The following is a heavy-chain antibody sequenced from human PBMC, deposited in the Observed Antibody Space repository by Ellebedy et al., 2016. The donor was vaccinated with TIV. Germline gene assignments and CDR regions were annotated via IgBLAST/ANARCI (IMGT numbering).Heavy chain of an antibody. CDR2: FIFTTDTT. Sequence: GGSLRLXXVASGFAFSTHDMTWVRQAPGKGLEWVSDFIFTTDTTNYADSVKGRFTLSRDNAKNSLYLQMNSLRAEDTAVYYCAGDIYYYTSGAWYSRFYWGQGTLVTVSS. CDR1: GFAFSTHD. D-gene: IGHD3-22*01. V-gene: IGHV3-48*04. J-gene: IGHJ4*02. CDR3: AGDIYYYTSGAWYSRFY.